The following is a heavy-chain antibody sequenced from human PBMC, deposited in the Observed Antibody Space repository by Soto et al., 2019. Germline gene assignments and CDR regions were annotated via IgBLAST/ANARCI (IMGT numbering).Heavy chain of an antibody. CDR2: INPNSGGT. CDR3: ARGSSGDTYYYYYYYMDV. Sequence: QVQLVQSGAEVKKPGASVKVSCKASGYTFTGYYMHWVRQAPGQGLEWMGWINPNSGGTNYAQKFQGWVTMTRDTSISPAYMELSRLRSDDTAVYYCARGSSGDTYYYYYYYMDVWGKGTTVTVSS. CDR1: GYTFTGYY. J-gene: IGHJ6*03. V-gene: IGHV1-2*04. D-gene: IGHD6-19*01.